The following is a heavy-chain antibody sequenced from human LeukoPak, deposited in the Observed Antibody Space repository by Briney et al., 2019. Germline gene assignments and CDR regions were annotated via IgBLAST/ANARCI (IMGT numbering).Heavy chain of an antibody. Sequence: SETLSLTCAVYGGSFSGYYWSWLRQPPGKGLEWIGEINHSGSTNYNPSLKSRVTISVDTSKNQFSLKLNSVTAADTAVYYCARGFRYCSGGSCYPGVNWFDPWGQGTLVTVSS. CDR3: ARGFRYCSGGSCYPGVNWFDP. J-gene: IGHJ5*02. V-gene: IGHV4-34*01. D-gene: IGHD2-15*01. CDR1: GGSFSGYY. CDR2: INHSGST.